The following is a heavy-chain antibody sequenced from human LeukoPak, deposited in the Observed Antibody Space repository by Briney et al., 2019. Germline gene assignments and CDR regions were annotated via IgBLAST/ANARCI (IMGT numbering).Heavy chain of an antibody. V-gene: IGHV3-48*02. Sequence: GGSLRLSCAASGFTFSDYSMHWVRQAPGKGPEWVSYISSSGSTMYYADSVKGRFTISRDNARNSLYLQMNSLRDEDTAVYYCARPYSAVFDYWGQGTLVTVSS. CDR3: ARPYSAVFDY. D-gene: IGHD5-12*01. CDR1: GFTFSDYS. CDR2: ISSSGSTM. J-gene: IGHJ4*02.